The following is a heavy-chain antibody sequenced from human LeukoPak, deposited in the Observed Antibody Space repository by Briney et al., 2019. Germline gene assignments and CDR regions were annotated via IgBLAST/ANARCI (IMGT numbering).Heavy chain of an antibody. CDR2: ISWDDGST. Sequence: AGGSLRLSCAASGCTFDDYAMHWVRQAPGKGLEWVSLISWDDGSTYYADSVKGRFTISRDNSKKSLYLQMNSLRAEDNALYYCAKDVTAAAGPLDYWGQGTLVTVSS. D-gene: IGHD6-13*01. CDR3: AKDVTAAAGPLDY. J-gene: IGHJ4*02. CDR1: GCTFDDYA. V-gene: IGHV3-43D*03.